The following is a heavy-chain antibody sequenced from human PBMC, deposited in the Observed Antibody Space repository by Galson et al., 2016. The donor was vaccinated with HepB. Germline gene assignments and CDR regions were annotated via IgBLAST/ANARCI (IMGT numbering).Heavy chain of an antibody. J-gene: IGHJ4*02. CDR2: IWYDGINK. Sequence: SLRLSCAASGFVFKNYGVHWVRQAPGKGLEWVATIWYDGINKYYVESVKGRFNISRDNSQDTVYLQMNSLRVDDTAVYYCATGLCGTNCYLVDYWGQGTLVTVSS. D-gene: IGHD2-15*01. V-gene: IGHV3-33*01. CDR3: ATGLCGTNCYLVDY. CDR1: GFVFKNYG.